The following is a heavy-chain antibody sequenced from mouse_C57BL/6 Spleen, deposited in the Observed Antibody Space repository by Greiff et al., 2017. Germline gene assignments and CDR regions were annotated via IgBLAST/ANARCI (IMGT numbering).Heavy chain of an antibody. J-gene: IGHJ2*01. D-gene: IGHD1-1*01. CDR2: ISSGSSTI. CDR3: TTVVAHFDY. V-gene: IGHV5-17*01. CDR1: GFTFSDYG. Sequence: EVKLMESGGGLVKPGGSLKLSCAASGFTFSDYGMHWVRQAPEKGLEWVAYISSGSSTIYYADTVKGRFTISRDNAKNTLFLQMTSLRSEDTAMYYCTTVVAHFDYWGQGTTLTVSS.